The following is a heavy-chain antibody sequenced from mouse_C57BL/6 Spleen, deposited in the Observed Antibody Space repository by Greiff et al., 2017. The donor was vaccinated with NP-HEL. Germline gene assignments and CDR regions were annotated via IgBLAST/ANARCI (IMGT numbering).Heavy chain of an antibody. CDR2: ISSGSSTI. J-gene: IGHJ2*01. V-gene: IGHV5-17*01. CDR1: GFTFSDYG. D-gene: IGHD2-1*01. CDR3: ARTDYGNYEHFDY. Sequence: EVKLVESGGGLVKPGGSLKLSCAASGFTFSDYGMHWVRQAPEKGLEWVAYISSGSSTIYYADTVKGRFTISSENAKNTLFLQMTSLRSEDTAMYYCARTDYGNYEHFDYWGQGTTLTVSS.